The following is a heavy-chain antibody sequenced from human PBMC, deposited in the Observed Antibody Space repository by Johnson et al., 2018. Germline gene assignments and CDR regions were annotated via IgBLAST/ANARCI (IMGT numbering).Heavy chain of an antibody. CDR3: ARDTVTTFPDYYYYMDV. D-gene: IGHD4-17*01. Sequence: QVQLQESGPGLVKXSETXSLXCTVSGGSISSSSYYWGWIRQPPGKGLEWIGSIYYSGSTYYNPSLKSRVTISVDTSKNQFSLKLSSVTAADTAVYYCARDTVTTFPDYYYYMDVWGKGTTVTVSS. CDR1: GGSISSSSYY. CDR2: IYYSGST. J-gene: IGHJ6*03. V-gene: IGHV4-39*07.